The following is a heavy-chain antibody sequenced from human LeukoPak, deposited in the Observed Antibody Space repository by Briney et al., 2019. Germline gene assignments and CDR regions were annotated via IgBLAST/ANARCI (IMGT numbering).Heavy chain of an antibody. D-gene: IGHD6-19*01. CDR1: GFTFSSYA. J-gene: IGHJ4*02. Sequence: PGGSLRLSCAASGFTFSSYAMSWVRQAPGKGLELVSAISGSGGSTYYADSVKGRFTISRDNSKNTLYLQMNSLRAEDTAVYYCATSRQWLVRCFDYWGQGTLATVYS. V-gene: IGHV3-23*01. CDR2: ISGSGGST. CDR3: ATSRQWLVRCFDY.